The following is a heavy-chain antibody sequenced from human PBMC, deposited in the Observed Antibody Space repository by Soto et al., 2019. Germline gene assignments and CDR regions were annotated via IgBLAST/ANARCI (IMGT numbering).Heavy chain of an antibody. V-gene: IGHV5-51*01. CDR2: IYPGDSDT. J-gene: IGHJ1*01. CDR3: PRAGLVRQVAKH. Sequence: GESLKISCKGSGYGFTTYWIGWVRQMTGKGLEWMGIIYPGDSDTRYSPSFQGQVTIHADKSIHTGYLDRTTLKPSDAAMDYCPRAGLVRQVAKHWGQGTTGNVAS. CDR1: GYGFTTYW. D-gene: IGHD2-21*01.